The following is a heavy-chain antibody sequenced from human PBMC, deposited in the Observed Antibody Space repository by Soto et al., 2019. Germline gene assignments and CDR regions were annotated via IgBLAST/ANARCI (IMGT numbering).Heavy chain of an antibody. CDR1: GYRFSNYW. J-gene: IGHJ3*02. V-gene: IGHV5-51*01. Sequence: GESLKISCKGSGYRFSNYWIGWVRQRTGKGLEWMGVIYPDDSDTRYSPSFQGQVTISADKSISTAYLQWSSLKASDTALYYCATTDVVSTVDDGRDAFDIWGQGTMVTVSS. CDR2: IYPDDSDT. CDR3: ATTDVVSTVDDGRDAFDI. D-gene: IGHD2-15*01.